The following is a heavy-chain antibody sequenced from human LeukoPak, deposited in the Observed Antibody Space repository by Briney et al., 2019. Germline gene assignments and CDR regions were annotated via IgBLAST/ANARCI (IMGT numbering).Heavy chain of an antibody. CDR3: ATRAFLSLYYYGSGSYPADYYFDY. Sequence: SETLSLTCAVYGGSFSGYYWSWIRQPPGKGLEWIGEINHSGSTNYNPSLKSRVTISVDTSKNQFSLKLSSVTAADTAVYYCATRAFLSLYYYGSGSYPADYYFDYWGQGTLVTVSS. V-gene: IGHV4-34*01. D-gene: IGHD3-10*01. CDR2: INHSGST. J-gene: IGHJ4*02. CDR1: GGSFSGYY.